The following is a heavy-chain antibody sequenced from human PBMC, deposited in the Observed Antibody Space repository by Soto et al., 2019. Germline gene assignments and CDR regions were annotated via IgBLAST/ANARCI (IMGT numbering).Heavy chain of an antibody. CDR1: GGSISSYY. J-gene: IGHJ4*02. CDR3: ARVSSSWYFDY. Sequence: SESLSLTCTVSGGSISSYYWSWIRQPPGKGLEWIGYIYYSGSTNYNPSLKSRVTISVDTSKNQFSLKLSSETAADTAVYYCARVSSSWYFDYWGQGTLVTVSS. CDR2: IYYSGST. D-gene: IGHD6-13*01. V-gene: IGHV4-59*01.